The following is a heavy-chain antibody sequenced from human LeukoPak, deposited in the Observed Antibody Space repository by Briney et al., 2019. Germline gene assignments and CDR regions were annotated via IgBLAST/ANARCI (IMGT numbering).Heavy chain of an antibody. Sequence: PSQTLSLTCAISGDSVSSNSAAWNWLRQSPSRGLDWLGRTYYRSKWYNDYAVSVKGRITINPDPSKNHLSLLLNSVTPEDTAVYYCAGAEMAPNGGVQEWDYWGQGTLVTVAS. CDR3: AGAEMAPNGGVQEWDY. CDR1: GDSVSSNSAA. D-gene: IGHD5-24*01. CDR2: TYYRSKWYN. J-gene: IGHJ4*02. V-gene: IGHV6-1*01.